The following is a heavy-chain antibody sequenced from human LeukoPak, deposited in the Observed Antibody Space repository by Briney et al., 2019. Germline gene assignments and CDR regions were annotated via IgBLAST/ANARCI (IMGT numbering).Heavy chain of an antibody. CDR2: INPNSGGT. CDR1: GYTFTRYY. D-gene: IGHD1-14*01. J-gene: IGHJ3*02. CDR3: ASPHIDRLDAFDI. V-gene: IGHV1-2*02. Sequence: ASVKVSCKASGYTFTRYYMHWVRQAPGQGLEWMGWINPNSGGTNYAQKFQGRVTMTRDTSTSTVYMELSSLRSEDTAVYYCASPHIDRLDAFDIWGQGTMVTVSS.